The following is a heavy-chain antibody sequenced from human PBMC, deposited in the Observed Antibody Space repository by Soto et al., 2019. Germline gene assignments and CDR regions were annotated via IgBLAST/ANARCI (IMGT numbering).Heavy chain of an antibody. D-gene: IGHD6-13*01. V-gene: IGHV5-51*01. CDR2: IYPGDSDT. CDR1: GYSFTNDW. Sequence: PGEALKICWKGSGYSFTNDWIGWVRQMPGKGLEWMGIIYPGDSDTRYSPSFQGQVTISADKSITTAYLQWSSLKASDTAMYYCATFNIEAPGSFDYWGQGTLVTVSS. J-gene: IGHJ4*02. CDR3: ATFNIEAPGSFDY.